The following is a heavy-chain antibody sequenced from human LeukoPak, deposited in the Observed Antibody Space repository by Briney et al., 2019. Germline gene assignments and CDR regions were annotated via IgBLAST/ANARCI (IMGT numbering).Heavy chain of an antibody. CDR3: AKSSGSYYSPYWYFDL. D-gene: IGHD3-10*01. V-gene: IGHV1-58*01. CDR2: IVVGSGNT. CDR1: GFTFSSSA. J-gene: IGHJ2*01. Sequence: SVKVSCKASGFTFSSSAVQWVRPARGQRLEWIGWIVVGSGNTNYARRFQERVTITRDMSTSTAYMELSSLRAEDTAVYYCAKSSGSYYSPYWYFDLWGRGTLVTVSS.